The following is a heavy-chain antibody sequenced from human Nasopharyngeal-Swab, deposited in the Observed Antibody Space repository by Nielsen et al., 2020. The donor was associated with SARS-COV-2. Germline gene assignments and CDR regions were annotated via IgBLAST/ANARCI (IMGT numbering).Heavy chain of an antibody. D-gene: IGHD3-3*01. Sequence: ASVKVSCKASGYTFTSYAMHWVRQAPGQRLEWMGWINGGNGNTKYSQRFQGRVTISRDTSANTAYMDLTSLRSEDTAVYYCAMQLPIFDFDFWSGLAYWGQGTLVTVSS. J-gene: IGHJ4*02. V-gene: IGHV1-3*01. CDR3: AMQLPIFDFDFWSGLAY. CDR1: GYTFTSYA. CDR2: INGGNGNT.